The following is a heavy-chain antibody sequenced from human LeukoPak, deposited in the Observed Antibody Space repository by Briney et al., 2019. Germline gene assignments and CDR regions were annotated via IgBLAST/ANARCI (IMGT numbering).Heavy chain of an antibody. J-gene: IGHJ4*02. D-gene: IGHD1-26*01. Sequence: SVKVSCKASGGSFSSYAISWVRQAPGQGLEWVGGIIPIFGTANYAQKFQGRVTITADESTSTAYMELSSLRSEDTAVYYCASEGGSYYDWGQGTLATVSS. CDR2: IIPIFGTA. CDR1: GGSFSSYA. V-gene: IGHV1-69*13. CDR3: ASEGGSYYD.